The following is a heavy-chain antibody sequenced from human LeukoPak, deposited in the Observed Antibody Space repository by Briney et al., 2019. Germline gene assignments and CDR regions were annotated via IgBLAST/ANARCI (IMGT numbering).Heavy chain of an antibody. CDR1: GGSISHNHSY. CDR2: LYHSGRT. V-gene: IGHV4-39*01. Sequence: SETLSLTCTVSGGSISHNHSYWGCIRQPPGKGLQYIGYLYHSGRTYYNPSLKSRLTMSADTSTHQFSLKLTSVTATDTSFYFCARLCHDEHYDFRSGYYFDYWGQGSLVSVAS. CDR3: ARLCHDEHYDFRSGYYFDY. J-gene: IGHJ4*02. D-gene: IGHD3-3*01.